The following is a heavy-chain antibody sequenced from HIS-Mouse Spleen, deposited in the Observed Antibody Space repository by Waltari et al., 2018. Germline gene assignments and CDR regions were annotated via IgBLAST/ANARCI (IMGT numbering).Heavy chain of an antibody. Sequence: QVQLVESGGGVVQPGRSLRLSCAASGFTFSSYGMHWVRQDPGKELEWVAVISYDGSTNYYADSVKGRFTISRDNSKNTLYLQMNSLRAEDTAVYYCAKDRLYDSSGYYFDAFDIWGQGTMVTVSS. CDR2: ISYDGSTN. V-gene: IGHV3-30*18. D-gene: IGHD3-22*01. J-gene: IGHJ3*02. CDR1: GFTFSSYG. CDR3: AKDRLYDSSGYYFDAFDI.